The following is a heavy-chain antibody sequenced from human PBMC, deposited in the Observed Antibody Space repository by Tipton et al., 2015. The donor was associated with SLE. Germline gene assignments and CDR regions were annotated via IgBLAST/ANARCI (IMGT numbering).Heavy chain of an antibody. CDR3: ARGPRWSYDY. Sequence: SLRLSCAASGFTFSSYGMHWVRQAPGKGLEWVAFIRYDGSNKYYADSVKGRFTISRDNSKNTLYLQMNSLRAEDTAVYYCARGPRWSYDYWGQGTLVTVSS. D-gene: IGHD4-23*01. CDR1: GFTFSSYG. V-gene: IGHV3-30*02. CDR2: IRYDGSNK. J-gene: IGHJ4*02.